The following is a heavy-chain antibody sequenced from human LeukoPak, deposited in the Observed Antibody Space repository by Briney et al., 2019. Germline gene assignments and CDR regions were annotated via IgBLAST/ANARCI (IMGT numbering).Heavy chain of an antibody. V-gene: IGHV3-48*01. D-gene: IGHD2-2*01. CDR1: GFTFSSYS. Sequence: GGSLRLSCAASGFTFSSYSMNWVRQAPGKGLEWISYIISTGSTTYYADSAKGRFTISRDNANNSVSLQVSSLRAEDTAVYYCATGFWGYCSRNSCPLDNWGQGTLVTVAS. J-gene: IGHJ4*02. CDR2: IISTGSTT. CDR3: ATGFWGYCSRNSCPLDN.